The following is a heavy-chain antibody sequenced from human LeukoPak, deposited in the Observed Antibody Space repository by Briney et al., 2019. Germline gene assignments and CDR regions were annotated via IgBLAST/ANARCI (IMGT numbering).Heavy chain of an antibody. Sequence: GGSLRLSCAASGFTVSSNYMSWVRQAPGKGLEWVSVIYSGGSTYYADSVKGRFTISRDNSKNTLYLQMNSLRAEDTAVYYCARVSWGWGGRAPYFDYWGQGTLVTVSS. CDR3: ARVSWGWGGRAPYFDY. V-gene: IGHV3-53*01. D-gene: IGHD3-16*01. J-gene: IGHJ4*02. CDR1: GFTVSSNY. CDR2: IYSGGST.